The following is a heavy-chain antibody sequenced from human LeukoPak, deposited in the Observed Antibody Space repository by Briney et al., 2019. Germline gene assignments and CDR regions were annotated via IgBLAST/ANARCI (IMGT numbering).Heavy chain of an antibody. CDR1: GFTITTTY. D-gene: IGHD4-23*01. CDR3: ARVRSVGGNPHAFNI. J-gene: IGHJ3*02. V-gene: IGHV3-48*01. CDR2: IGTSSTTI. Sequence: GGSLRLSCAASGFTITTTYMNWVRQPPGKGLEWVSNIGTSSTTIYYADSVKGRFTISRDNAKNSLYLQMNSLRADDTALYYCARVRSVGGNPHAFNIWGQGTMVTVSS.